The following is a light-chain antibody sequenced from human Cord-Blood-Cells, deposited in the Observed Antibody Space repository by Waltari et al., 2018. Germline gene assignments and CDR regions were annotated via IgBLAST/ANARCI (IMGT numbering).Light chain of an antibody. Sequence: DIVMTQSPLSLPVTPAEPASISCRSSQSLLQSNGYNYLDWYLQKPGQSPQLLIYLGSNRASGVPDRFSGSGSGTDFTLKISRVEAEDVGVYYCMQALQTPRTFGQGTKVEIK. CDR1: QSLLQSNGYNY. V-gene: IGKV2-28*01. CDR3: MQALQTPRT. CDR2: LGS. J-gene: IGKJ1*01.